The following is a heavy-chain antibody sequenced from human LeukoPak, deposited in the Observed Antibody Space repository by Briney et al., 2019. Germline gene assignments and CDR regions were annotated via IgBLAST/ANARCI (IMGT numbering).Heavy chain of an antibody. V-gene: IGHV4-4*07. Sequence: SETLSLTCTVSGGSISSYYWSWIRQPAGKGLEWIGRIYTSGSTNYNPSLKSRVTMSVDTSKNQFSLKLSSVTAADTAVYYCARGSSGWDTPQNTGWFDPWGQGTLVTVSS. J-gene: IGHJ5*02. CDR2: IYTSGST. CDR1: GGSISSYY. D-gene: IGHD6-19*01. CDR3: ARGSSGWDTPQNTGWFDP.